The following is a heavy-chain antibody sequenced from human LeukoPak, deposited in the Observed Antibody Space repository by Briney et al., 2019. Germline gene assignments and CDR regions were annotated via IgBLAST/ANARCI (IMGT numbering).Heavy chain of an antibody. CDR3: ATDPGVATTPYYFDY. Sequence: GGSLRLSCAVSGFTFTNYDMNWVRQAPGKGLEWVSYISSSGTTIYYADSVKGRFTISRDNAKNSLYLQMNSLRAEDTAVYYCATDPGVATTPYYFDYWGQGTLVTVSS. V-gene: IGHV3-48*03. CDR2: ISSSGTTI. J-gene: IGHJ4*02. CDR1: GFTFTNYD. D-gene: IGHD1-26*01.